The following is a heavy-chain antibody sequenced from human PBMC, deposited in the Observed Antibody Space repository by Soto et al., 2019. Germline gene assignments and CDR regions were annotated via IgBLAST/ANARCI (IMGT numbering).Heavy chain of an antibody. D-gene: IGHD1-1*01. Sequence: QVQLVQSGAEVKKPGSSVKVSCKASGGTFSTYAISWVRQAPGQGLEWMGGIIPIFNRPNYAKKFQARLTIAADESSSTAYMELSSLRSEDTAVYYCARQLNWNYYYYGMDVWGQGTTVTVSS. J-gene: IGHJ6*02. CDR3: ARQLNWNYYYYGMDV. V-gene: IGHV1-69*12. CDR1: GGTFSTYA. CDR2: IIPIFNRP.